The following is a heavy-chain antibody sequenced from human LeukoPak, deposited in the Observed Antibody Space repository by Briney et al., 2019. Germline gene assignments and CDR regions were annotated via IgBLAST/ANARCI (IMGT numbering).Heavy chain of an antibody. CDR1: GFTFSSYA. CDR2: ISYDGSNK. Sequence: GGSLRLSCTVSGFTFSSYAMHWVRQAPGKGLEWVALISYDGSNKYYADSVKGQFTISRDNSKNTLYLQMNSLRAEDTAVYYCARDSPWFEYWGQGTLVTVSS. V-gene: IGHV3-30*04. CDR3: ARDSPWFEY. J-gene: IGHJ4*02.